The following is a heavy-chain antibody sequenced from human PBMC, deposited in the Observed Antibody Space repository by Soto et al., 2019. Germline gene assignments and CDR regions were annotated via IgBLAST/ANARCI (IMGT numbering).Heavy chain of an antibody. CDR1: GGTFSSYA. J-gene: IGHJ2*01. Sequence: QVQLVQSGAEVKKPGSSVKVSCKASGGTFSSYAISWVRQAPGQGLEWMGGIIPIFGTANYAQKFQGRVTITADESKSTGYMELSSVRSEDTAVYYGARVGYGDYDPHWYFDLWGRGTLVTVSA. CDR2: IIPIFGTA. CDR3: ARVGYGDYDPHWYFDL. V-gene: IGHV1-69*12. D-gene: IGHD4-17*01.